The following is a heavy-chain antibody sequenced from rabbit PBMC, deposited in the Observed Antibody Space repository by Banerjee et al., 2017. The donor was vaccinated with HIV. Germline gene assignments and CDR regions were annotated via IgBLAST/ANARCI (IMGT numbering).Heavy chain of an antibody. V-gene: IGHV1S45*01. J-gene: IGHJ4*01. Sequence: QEQLVESGGGLVQPEGSLTLTCTASGFSFSSRYWIYWVRQAPGKGLEWIAYIDAGSSGSTYYASWVNGRFTVSSDNAQNTVDLQMHSLTAADTATYFCARYRVYGYDDVGDHFNLWGQGTLVTVS. CDR2: IDAGSSGST. D-gene: IGHD2-1*01. CDR1: GFSFSSRYW. CDR3: ARYRVYGYDDVGDHFNL.